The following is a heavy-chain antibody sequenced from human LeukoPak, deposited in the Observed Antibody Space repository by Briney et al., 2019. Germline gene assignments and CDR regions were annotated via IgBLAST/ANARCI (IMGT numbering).Heavy chain of an antibody. CDR3: ARAVAGLFDY. Sequence: ASVKVSCKASGYTFTSYAMHWVRQAPGQRLEWMGWINAGNGNTKYSQKFQGRVTMTEDTSTDTAYMELSSLRSEDTAVYYCARAVAGLFDYWGQGTLVTVSS. D-gene: IGHD6-19*01. J-gene: IGHJ4*02. CDR2: INAGNGNT. V-gene: IGHV1-3*01. CDR1: GYTFTSYA.